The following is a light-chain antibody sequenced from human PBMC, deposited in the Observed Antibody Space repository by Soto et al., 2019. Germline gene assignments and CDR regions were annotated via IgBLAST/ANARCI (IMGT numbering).Light chain of an antibody. CDR2: DVA. CDR3: VSYTSSTTYV. J-gene: IGLJ1*01. Sequence: QSALTEPASVSDSPGQSITISCTRTSSDVGGSNFVSWYQQHPGKPPKLIIYDVANRPSGVSNLFSGSKSGSTASLIISRLQTEDEADYYCVSYTSSTTYVFGTGTKVTVL. V-gene: IGLV2-14*03. CDR1: SSDVGGSNF.